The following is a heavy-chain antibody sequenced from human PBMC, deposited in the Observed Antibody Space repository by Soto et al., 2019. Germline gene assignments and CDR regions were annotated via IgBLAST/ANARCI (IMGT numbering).Heavy chain of an antibody. D-gene: IGHD3-3*01. V-gene: IGHV1-18*04. CDR1: GFIFNNYA. CDR2: ISANSGNT. Sequence: ASVKVSCKAFGFIFNNYAISWVRQAPGQGLEWMGWISANSGNTNYAQKLQGRVTMTTDTSTSTAYMELRSLGSEDTAVYYCASYPYDFWSGYPPKYNWFDPWGQGTLVTVSS. J-gene: IGHJ5*02. CDR3: ASYPYDFWSGYPPKYNWFDP.